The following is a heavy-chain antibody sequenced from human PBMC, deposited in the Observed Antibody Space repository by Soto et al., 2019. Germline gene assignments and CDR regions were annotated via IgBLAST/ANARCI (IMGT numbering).Heavy chain of an antibody. D-gene: IGHD2-21*02. CDR1: GYNFNNYG. J-gene: IGHJ3*02. Sequence: QVQLVQSGPEVKKPGASVTLSCKASGYNFNNYGISWVRQAPGQGLEWMGWISGNNGNTKYGHKFQGRVSLTTDSSTSTAYMEMRSLRSDDTADYYCVRRVVTTLDDAFDIWGPGTRVTVSS. CDR2: ISGNNGNT. V-gene: IGHV1-18*01. CDR3: VRRVVTTLDDAFDI.